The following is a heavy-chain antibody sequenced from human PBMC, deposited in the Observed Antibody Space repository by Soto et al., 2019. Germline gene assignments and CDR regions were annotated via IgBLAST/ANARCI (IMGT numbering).Heavy chain of an antibody. CDR1: GFTFSSYG. CDR3: AKGLLWFGEFLSSFDY. Sequence: QVQLVESGGGVVQPGRSLRLSCAASGFTFSSYGVHWVRQAPGKGLERVAVISYDGSNKYYADSVKGRFTISRDNSKNTLYLQMNSMRAEDTAVYYCAKGLLWFGEFLSSFDYWGQGTLVTVSS. J-gene: IGHJ4*02. V-gene: IGHV3-30*18. CDR2: ISYDGSNK. D-gene: IGHD3-10*01.